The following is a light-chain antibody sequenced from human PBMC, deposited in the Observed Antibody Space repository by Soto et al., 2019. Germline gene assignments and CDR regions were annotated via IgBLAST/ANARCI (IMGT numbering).Light chain of an antibody. J-gene: IGLJ3*02. CDR1: TSNVGDYNY. CDR3: CSYAADYSLV. V-gene: IGLV2-11*01. Sequence: QSALTQPRSVSASPGQSVTISCTGTTSNVGDYNYVSWYQQNPGKAPKLMIYDASKRPSGVPDRFSGSKSGNAASLTIAGLQADDEADYCCCSYAADYSLVFGGGTQLTVL. CDR2: DAS.